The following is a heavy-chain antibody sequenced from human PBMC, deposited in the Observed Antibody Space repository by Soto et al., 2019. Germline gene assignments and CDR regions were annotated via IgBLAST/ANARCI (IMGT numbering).Heavy chain of an antibody. CDR3: TRLYGGYGMDV. V-gene: IGHV1-18*04. Sequence: GASVKVSCKASGYTFTNYGLNWVRQAPGQGLERMGWISAYNGYTNYAQKLQGRVTMTTDTSTSTAYMELRSLRSDDTAVYYCTRLYGGYGMDVWGQGTTVTVSS. CDR2: ISAYNGYT. D-gene: IGHD3-3*01. CDR1: GYTFTNYG. J-gene: IGHJ6*02.